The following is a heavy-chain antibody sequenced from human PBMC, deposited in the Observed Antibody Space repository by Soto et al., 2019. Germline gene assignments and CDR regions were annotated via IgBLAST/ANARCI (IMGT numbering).Heavy chain of an antibody. Sequence: PGGSLRLSCAASGFTFSSYAMHWVRQAPGKGLEWVAVISYDGSNKYYADSVKGRFTISRDNSKNTLYLQMNSLRAEDTAVYYCARGPKGLRYFDWLSHYGMDVWGQGTTVTVSS. D-gene: IGHD3-9*01. V-gene: IGHV3-30-3*01. J-gene: IGHJ6*02. CDR1: GFTFSSYA. CDR2: ISYDGSNK. CDR3: ARGPKGLRYFDWLSHYGMDV.